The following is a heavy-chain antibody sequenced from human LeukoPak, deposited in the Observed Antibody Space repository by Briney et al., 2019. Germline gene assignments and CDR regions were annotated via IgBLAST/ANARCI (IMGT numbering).Heavy chain of an antibody. CDR2: ISGSGGST. CDR3: AHLRGGIVAPFDY. CDR1: GFTFSSYA. V-gene: IGHV3-23*01. J-gene: IGHJ4*02. D-gene: IGHD2-15*01. Sequence: GGSLRLSCAASGFTFSSYAMSWVRQAPGKGLEWVSAISGSGGSTYYADSVKGRFTISRDNSKNTLYLQMNSLRAEDTAVYYCAHLRGGIVAPFDYWGQGTLVTVSS.